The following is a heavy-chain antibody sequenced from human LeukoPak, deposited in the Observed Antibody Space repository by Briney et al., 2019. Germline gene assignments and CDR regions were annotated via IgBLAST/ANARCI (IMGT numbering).Heavy chain of an antibody. J-gene: IGHJ5*02. CDR2: IIPIFGTA. CDR3: ARTNSITIFGVVTRLNGWFDP. Sequence: SVTVSCKASGGTFSSYAISWVRQAPGQGLEWMGSIIPIFGTANYAQKFQGRVTITADKSTSTAYMELSSLRSEDTAVYYCARTNSITIFGVVTRLNGWFDPWGQGTLVTVSS. CDR1: GGTFSSYA. D-gene: IGHD3-3*01. V-gene: IGHV1-69*06.